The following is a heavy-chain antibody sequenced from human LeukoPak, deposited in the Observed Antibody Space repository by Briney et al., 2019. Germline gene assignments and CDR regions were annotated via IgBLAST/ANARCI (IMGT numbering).Heavy chain of an antibody. V-gene: IGHV4-39*01. Sequence: PSETLSLTCTVPGGSISSSSYYWGWIRQPPGKGLEWIGNIYYGGSTYYNPSLKSRVTISVDTSKNQFSLKLTSVTAADTAVYYCARPYSSSDWYFDLWGRGTLVTVSS. CDR1: GGSISSSSYY. CDR2: IYYGGST. D-gene: IGHD6-6*01. J-gene: IGHJ2*01. CDR3: ARPYSSSDWYFDL.